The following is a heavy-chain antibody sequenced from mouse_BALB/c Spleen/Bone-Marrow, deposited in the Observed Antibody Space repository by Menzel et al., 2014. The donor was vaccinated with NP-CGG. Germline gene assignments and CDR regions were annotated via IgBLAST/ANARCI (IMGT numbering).Heavy chain of an antibody. J-gene: IGHJ3*01. Sequence: EVILVESGGGLVQPGGSLKLSCAASGFDFSRYWLSWVRQAPGKGLEWIGEINPDSSTINYTPSLKDKFIISRDNAKNTLYLQMSKVRFEDTPLSYCSRLCYYGTFAYWGQGTLVPISA. D-gene: IGHD1-1*01. CDR1: GFDFSRYW. CDR3: SRLCYYGTFAY. CDR2: INPDSSTI. V-gene: IGHV4-1*02.